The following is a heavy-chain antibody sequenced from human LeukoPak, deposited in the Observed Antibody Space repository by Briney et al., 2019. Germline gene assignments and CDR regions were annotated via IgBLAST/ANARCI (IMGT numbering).Heavy chain of an antibody. CDR3: TRGDYYDSGGYYFLFDY. V-gene: IGHV3-49*03. CDR1: GFTFGDYG. CDR2: IRSKPYGGTT. D-gene: IGHD3-22*01. J-gene: IGHJ4*02. Sequence: GSLRLSCTGSGFTFGDYGMSWLRPAPGKGLEWVGFIRSKPYGGTTEYAASVKGRFTISRDDSESIAYLQMNSLKTEDTAVYYCTRGDYYDSGGYYFLFDYWGQGTLVAVSS.